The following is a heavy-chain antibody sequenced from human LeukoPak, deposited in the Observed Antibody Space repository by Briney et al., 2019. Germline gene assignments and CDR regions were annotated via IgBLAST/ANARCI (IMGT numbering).Heavy chain of an antibody. Sequence: SVKVSCKASGGTFSSYAISWVRQAPGQGLEWMGGIIPIFGTANYAQKFQGRVTITADESTSTAYMELSSLRSEDTAVYYCASTNPNTHSSGWYPYGMDVWGQGITVTVSS. J-gene: IGHJ6*02. CDR1: GGTFSSYA. V-gene: IGHV1-69*13. CDR2: IIPIFGTA. CDR3: ASTNPNTHSSGWYPYGMDV. D-gene: IGHD6-19*01.